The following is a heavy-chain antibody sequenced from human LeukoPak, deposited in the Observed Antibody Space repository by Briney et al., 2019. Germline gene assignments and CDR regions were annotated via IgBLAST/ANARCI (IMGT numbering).Heavy chain of an antibody. CDR3: AREATKKRSDY. CDR2: ISSSGSTI. V-gene: IGHV3-11*01. CDR1: GFTFSDYY. J-gene: IGHJ4*02. Sequence: GGSLRLSCAASGFTFSDYYMSWIRQAPGKGLEWVSYISSSGSTIYYADSVKGRFTISRDNAKNSLSLQMNSLRAEDTAVYYCAREATKKRSDYWGQGTLVTVSS. D-gene: IGHD5-12*01.